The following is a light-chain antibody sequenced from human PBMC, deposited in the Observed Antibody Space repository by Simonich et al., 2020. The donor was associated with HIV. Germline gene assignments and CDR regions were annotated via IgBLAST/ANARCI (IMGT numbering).Light chain of an antibody. J-gene: IGKJ3*01. CDR1: QGISNS. CDR3: QQFNTYPPFT. Sequence: DIQMTQSPSSLSASVGDGVTITCRASQGISNSLAWYQPKPGKAPKLLLDAASRLERGVPSRFSGSGSGTDYTLTISSLQPEDFATYYCQQFNTYPPFTFGPGTKVDIK. CDR2: AAS. V-gene: IGKV1-NL1*01.